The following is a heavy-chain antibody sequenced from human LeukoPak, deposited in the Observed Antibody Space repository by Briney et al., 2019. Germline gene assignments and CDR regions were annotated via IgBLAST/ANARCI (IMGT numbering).Heavy chain of an antibody. CDR1: GFTFSSYA. V-gene: IGHV3-23*01. CDR3: AKDRLGTLGVVIQDY. Sequence: GGSLRLSCAASGFTFSSYAMSWVRQAPGKGLEWVAAISGTGGSTYYADSVKGRIIISRDNSKRTLHLQMNSLRAEDTAVYYCAKDRLGTLGVVIQDYWGQGTLVTVSS. D-gene: IGHD3-3*01. CDR2: ISGTGGST. J-gene: IGHJ4*02.